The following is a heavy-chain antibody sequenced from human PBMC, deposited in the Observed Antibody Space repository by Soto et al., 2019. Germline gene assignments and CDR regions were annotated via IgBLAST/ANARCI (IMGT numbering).Heavy chain of an antibody. Sequence: PGGSLRLSCAASGFTFSSYGMHWVRQAPGKGLEWVAVISYDGSNKYYADSVKGRFTISRDNSRNTLYLQMNSLRAEDTAVYYCAKLAGAASFVVWGQGPRVTVSS. CDR2: ISYDGSNK. V-gene: IGHV3-30*18. CDR1: GFTFSSYG. D-gene: IGHD6-19*01. CDR3: AKLAGAASFVV. J-gene: IGHJ4*02.